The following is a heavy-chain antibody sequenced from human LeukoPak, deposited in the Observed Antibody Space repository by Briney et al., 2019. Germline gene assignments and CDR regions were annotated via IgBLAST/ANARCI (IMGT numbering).Heavy chain of an antibody. D-gene: IGHD3-22*01. CDR1: GFPFSSYS. V-gene: IGHV3-21*04. CDR3: AKVGPSGYYPFDY. Sequence: GGSLRLSCAASGFPFSSYSMNWVRQAPGKGLEWVSSISSGTSFIYYADSVKGRFTISRDNAKNSLYLQMNSLRAEDTAVYYCAKVGPSGYYPFDYWGQGTLDTVSS. CDR2: ISSGTSFI. J-gene: IGHJ4*02.